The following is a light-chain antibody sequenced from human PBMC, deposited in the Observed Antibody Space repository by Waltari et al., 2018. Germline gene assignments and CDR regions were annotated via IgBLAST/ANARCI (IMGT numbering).Light chain of an antibody. J-gene: IGLJ3*02. CDR1: SGHSSYA. V-gene: IGLV4-69*01. Sequence: QLVLTQSPSASASLGASVKPTCTLSSGHSSYAIAWHQPQPGKGPRYLMKVNSDGSHSNGDGIPDRFSGSSSGAERYLTISSLQSEDEADYYCQTWGTGIRVFGGGTKLTVL. CDR3: QTWGTGIRV. CDR2: VNSDGSH.